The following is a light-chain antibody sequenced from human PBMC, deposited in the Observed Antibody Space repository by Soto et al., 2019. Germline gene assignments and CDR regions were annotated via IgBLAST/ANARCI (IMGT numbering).Light chain of an antibody. V-gene: IGLV2-8*01. J-gene: IGLJ1*01. Sequence: QSALTQPPSASGSPGQSVTISCTGTSSDVGGYDFVSWYRLHPGKAPQLIIYNVNGRPSGVPHRFSGSKSGNTASLTVSGLQADDEADYYCSSYSDTDIYVFGTGTKLTVL. CDR2: NVN. CDR3: SSYSDTDIYV. CDR1: SSDVGGYDF.